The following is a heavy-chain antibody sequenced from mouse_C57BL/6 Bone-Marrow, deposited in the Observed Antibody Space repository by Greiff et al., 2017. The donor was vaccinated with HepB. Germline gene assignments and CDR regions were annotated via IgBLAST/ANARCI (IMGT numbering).Heavy chain of an antibody. CDR3: ARQGITTKAMDY. V-gene: IGHV5-6*01. CDR1: GFTFSSYG. Sequence: EVNVVESGGDLVKPGGSLKLSCAASGFTFSSYGMSWVRQTPDKRLEWVATISSGGSYTYYPDSVKGRFTISRDNAKNTLYLQMSSLKSEDTAMYYCARQGITTKAMDYWGQGTSVTVSS. J-gene: IGHJ4*01. CDR2: ISSGGSYT. D-gene: IGHD1-1*01.